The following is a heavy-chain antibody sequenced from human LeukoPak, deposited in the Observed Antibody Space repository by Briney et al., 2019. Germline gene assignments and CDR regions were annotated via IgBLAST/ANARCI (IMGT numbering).Heavy chain of an antibody. V-gene: IGHV4-30-4*01. D-gene: IGHD3-10*01. J-gene: IGHJ4*02. CDR2: IYYSGST. CDR1: GGSISSGDYY. CDR3: ARGREVRGPSFDY. Sequence: PSQTLSLTCTVSGGSISSGDYYWRWIRQPPGKGLEWIGYIYYSGSTYYNPSLKSRVTISVDTSKNQFSLKLSSVTAADTAVYYCARGREVRGPSFDYWGQGTLVTVSS.